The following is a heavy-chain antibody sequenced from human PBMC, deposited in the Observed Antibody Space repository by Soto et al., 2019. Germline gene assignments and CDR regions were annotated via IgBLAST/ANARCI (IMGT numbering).Heavy chain of an antibody. CDR1: GGTISSYY. CDR2: IYYSGST. CDR3: ARSFELDWLLFFDY. J-gene: IGHJ4*02. Sequence: SETLSLTCTVSGGTISSYYCSWIRQPPGKGLEWIGYIYYSGSTNYNPSLKSRVTISVDTSKNQFSLKLSSVTAADTAVYYCARSFELDWLLFFDYWGQGTLVTVSS. D-gene: IGHD3-3*01. V-gene: IGHV4-59*08.